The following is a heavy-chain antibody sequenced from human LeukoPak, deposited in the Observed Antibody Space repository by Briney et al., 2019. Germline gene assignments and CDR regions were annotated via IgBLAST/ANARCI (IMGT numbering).Heavy chain of an antibody. CDR2: IYPGDSDT. Sequence: GESLKISCKGSGYSFTSYWIGWVRQMPGKGLGWMGIIYPGDSDTRYSPSFQGQVTISADKSISTAYLQWSSLKASDTAMYYCARRYYGSGSYSPMYNWFDPWGQGTLVTVSS. V-gene: IGHV5-51*01. CDR3: ARRYYGSGSYSPMYNWFDP. CDR1: GYSFTSYW. J-gene: IGHJ5*02. D-gene: IGHD3-10*01.